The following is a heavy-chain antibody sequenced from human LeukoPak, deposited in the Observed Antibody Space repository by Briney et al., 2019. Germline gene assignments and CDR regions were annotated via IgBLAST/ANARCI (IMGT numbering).Heavy chain of an antibody. J-gene: IGHJ5*02. CDR2: ISPGDSES. CDR1: GYTFGSYR. D-gene: IGHD1-1*01. Sequence: GESLKISCKGSGYTFGSYRIGWVRQMPGKGLEWMGIISPGDSESRYSPSFQGQVTMSVDKSISTAYLQWSSLKASDTAMYYCARRTTAWFDPWGQGTLVTVSS. CDR3: ARRTTAWFDP. V-gene: IGHV5-51*01.